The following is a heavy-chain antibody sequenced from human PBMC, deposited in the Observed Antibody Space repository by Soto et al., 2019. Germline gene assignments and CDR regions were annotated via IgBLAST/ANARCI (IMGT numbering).Heavy chain of an antibody. CDR2: IYYSGST. D-gene: IGHD2-15*01. CDR3: ARHGSTLAGYYYYGMDV. CDR1: GGSVSSGSYY. Sequence: SETLSLTCTVSGGSVSSGSYYWSWIRQPPGKGLEWIGYIYYSGSTNYNPSLKSRVTISVDTSKNQCSLKLSSVTAADMAVYYCARHGSTLAGYYYYGMDVWGQGTTVTVSS. J-gene: IGHJ6*02. V-gene: IGHV4-61*01.